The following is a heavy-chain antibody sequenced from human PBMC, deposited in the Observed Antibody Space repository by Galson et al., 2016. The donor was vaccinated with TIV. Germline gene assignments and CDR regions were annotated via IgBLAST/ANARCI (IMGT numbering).Heavy chain of an antibody. CDR3: ASGSNYGDFGGPEFDY. CDR2: IWYDGSHT. D-gene: IGHD4-17*01. J-gene: IGHJ4*02. CDR1: GFSFSTYG. Sequence: SLRLSCAASGFSFSTYGMHWVRQAPGKGLEWLAAIWYDGSHTYYGDSVRGRFTISRDNSKNTLYLQMNSLRAEDTAVYYCASGSNYGDFGGPEFDYWGRGTLVTGSS. V-gene: IGHV3-33*01.